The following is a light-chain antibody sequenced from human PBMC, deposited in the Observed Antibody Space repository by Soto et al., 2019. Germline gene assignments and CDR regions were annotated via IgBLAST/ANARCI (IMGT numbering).Light chain of an antibody. CDR1: SSNIGAGYA. J-gene: IGLJ2*01. V-gene: IGLV1-40*01. CDR3: QSYDSSLSGVV. CDR2: DNN. Sequence: QSVLTQPPSVSGAPGQRVTISCTGSSSNIGAGYAVHWYQQLPGTAPKLLIYDNNNRPSGVPDRFSGSESGTSASLAITGLQAEDEAEYYCQSYDSSLSGVVFGGGTKVTVL.